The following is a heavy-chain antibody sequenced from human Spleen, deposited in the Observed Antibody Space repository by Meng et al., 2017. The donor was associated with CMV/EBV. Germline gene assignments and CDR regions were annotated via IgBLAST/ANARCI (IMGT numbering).Heavy chain of an antibody. CDR3: AKSPLRSRFGVVIGVDAFDL. D-gene: IGHD3-3*01. Sequence: GESLKTSCAASGFTFSSYAMSWVRQAPGKGLEWVSSISPSGDSTYYADSVKGRFTISRDNSKNTLYLQMNRLRAEDTAVYYCAKSPLRSRFGVVIGVDAFDLWGQGTMVTVSS. V-gene: IGHV3-23*01. CDR1: GFTFSSYA. CDR2: ISPSGDST. J-gene: IGHJ3*01.